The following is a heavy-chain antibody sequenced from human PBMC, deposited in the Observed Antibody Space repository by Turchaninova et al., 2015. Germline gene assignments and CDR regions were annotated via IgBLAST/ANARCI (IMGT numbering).Heavy chain of an antibody. CDR3: ARVHRITIFDY. Sequence: QVQLQQWGAGLLKPSATLSITCAVYGGSFGCYYWSWLRQPPGKGLEQFGEMNNSGRTNYNPSLKGRVTISVDTSKNQFSLKLSSVTAADTAVYYCARVHRITIFDYWGQGTLVTVSS. CDR2: MNNSGRT. CDR1: GGSFGCYY. J-gene: IGHJ4*02. V-gene: IGHV4-34*01. D-gene: IGHD3-3*01.